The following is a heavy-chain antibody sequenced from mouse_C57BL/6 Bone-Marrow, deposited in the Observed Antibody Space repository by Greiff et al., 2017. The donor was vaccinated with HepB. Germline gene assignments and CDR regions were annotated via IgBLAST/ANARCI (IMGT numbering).Heavy chain of an antibody. CDR2: ISSGSSTI. CDR1: GFTFSDYG. CDR3: AKSMVTTRYWYFDV. Sequence: DVKLVESGGGLVKPGGSLKLSCAASGFTFSDYGMHWVRQAPEKGLEWVAYISSGSSTIYYADTVKGRFTISRDNAKNTLFLQMTSLRSEDTAMYYCAKSMVTTRYWYFDVWGTGTTVTVST. D-gene: IGHD2-2*01. V-gene: IGHV5-17*01. J-gene: IGHJ1*03.